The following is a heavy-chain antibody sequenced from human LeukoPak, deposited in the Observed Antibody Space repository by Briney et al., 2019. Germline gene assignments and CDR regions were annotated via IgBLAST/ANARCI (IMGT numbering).Heavy chain of an antibody. CDR3: ARAVAPSAIEEALGF. CDR2: ISSRGTFI. V-gene: IGHV3-21*06. J-gene: IGHJ3*01. Sequence: PGESLRLSCTTSGFSFRTYTMHWVRQAPGMGLEWVSSISSRGTFIYIADSVKGRFTISRDNAKNSLHLQMNSLRVEDTAVYYCARAVAPSAIEEALGFWGQGTMVTVSS. D-gene: IGHD5-12*01. CDR1: GFSFRTYT.